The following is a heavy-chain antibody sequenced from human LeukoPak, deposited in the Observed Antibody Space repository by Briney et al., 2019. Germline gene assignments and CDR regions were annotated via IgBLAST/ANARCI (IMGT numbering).Heavy chain of an antibody. V-gene: IGHV1-69*04. CDR3: AREGRYCSGGSCYSGDY. D-gene: IGHD2-15*01. CDR2: IIPILGIA. CDR1: GGTFSSYA. Sequence: SVKVSCKASGGTFSSYAISWVRQAPGQGLEWMGRIIPILGIANYAQKFQGRVTITADKSTSTAYMELSSLRSEDTAVYYCAREGRYCSGGSCYSGDYWGQGTLVTVSS. J-gene: IGHJ4*02.